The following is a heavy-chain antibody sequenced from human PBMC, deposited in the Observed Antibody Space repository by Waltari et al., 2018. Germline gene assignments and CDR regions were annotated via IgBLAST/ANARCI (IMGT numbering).Heavy chain of an antibody. J-gene: IGHJ3*02. V-gene: IGHV1-46*01. CDR3: ASTLGWVDAFDI. CDR2: INPSGGST. Sequence: QVQLVQSGAEVKKPGASVQVSCKASGYPFTSYYMHWVRQAPGQGLEWMGIINPSGGSTSYAQKFQGRVTMTRDTSTSTVYMELSSLRSEDTAVYYCASTLGWVDAFDIWGQGTMVTVSS. CDR1: GYPFTSYY. D-gene: IGHD2-21*01.